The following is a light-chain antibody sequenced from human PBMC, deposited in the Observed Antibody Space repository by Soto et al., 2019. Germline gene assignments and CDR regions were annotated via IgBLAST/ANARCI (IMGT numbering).Light chain of an antibody. CDR3: QQYSSFSRT. CDR2: DAS. Sequence: DIQMTQSPSTLSASVGDRVTITCRASQTISSWLAWYQQKPGKAPELLIYDASTLEGGVPSRFSGSGSGTECSLTISSLQPDDVATFYCQQYSSFSRTFGQGTKVDIK. CDR1: QTISSW. V-gene: IGKV1-5*01. J-gene: IGKJ1*01.